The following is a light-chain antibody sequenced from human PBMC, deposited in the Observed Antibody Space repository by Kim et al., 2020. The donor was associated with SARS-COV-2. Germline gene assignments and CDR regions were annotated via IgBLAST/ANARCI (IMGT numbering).Light chain of an antibody. CDR2: RNN. J-gene: IGLJ3*02. CDR3: SAWDSSLSAWV. V-gene: IGLV10-54*01. CDR1: SNNVGNQG. Sequence: QAGLTQPPSVSKGLRQTATLTCTGNSNNVGNQGVAWLQQHQGHPPKLLSFRNNNRPSGISERLSASGSGNTASLTITGLQPEDEADYYCSAWDSSLSAWVFGGGTPLTVL.